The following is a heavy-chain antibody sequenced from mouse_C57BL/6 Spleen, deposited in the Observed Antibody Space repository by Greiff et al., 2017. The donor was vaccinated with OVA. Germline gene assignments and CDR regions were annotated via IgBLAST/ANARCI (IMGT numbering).Heavy chain of an antibody. D-gene: IGHD4-1*01. V-gene: IGHV3-6*01. CDR1: GYSITSGYY. J-gene: IGHJ3*01. Sequence: EVQLQESGPGLVKPSQSLSLTCSVTGYSITSGYYWNWIRQFPGNKLEWMGYISYDGSNNYNPSLKNRISITRDTSKTQLFLKLNSVTTEDTATYYCASLTGTDRAWFAYWGQGTLVTVSA. CDR2: ISYDGSN. CDR3: ASLTGTDRAWFAY.